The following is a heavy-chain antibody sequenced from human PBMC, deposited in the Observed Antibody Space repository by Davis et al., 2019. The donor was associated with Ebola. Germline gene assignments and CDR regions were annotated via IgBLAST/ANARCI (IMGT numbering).Heavy chain of an antibody. CDR2: ISAYNGNT. V-gene: IGHV1-18*01. J-gene: IGHJ3*02. CDR3: ARDAHNISAGAFDI. Sequence: ASVKVSCKASGYTFTSYGISWVRQAPGQGLEWMGWISAYNGNTNYAQKLQGRVTMTTDTSTSTAYMELRSLRSDDTAVYYCARDAHNISAGAFDIWGQGTMVTVSS. D-gene: IGHD2/OR15-2a*01. CDR1: GYTFTSYG.